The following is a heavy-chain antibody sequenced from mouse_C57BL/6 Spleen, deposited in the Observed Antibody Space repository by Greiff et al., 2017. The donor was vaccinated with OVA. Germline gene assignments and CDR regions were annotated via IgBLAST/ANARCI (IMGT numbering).Heavy chain of an antibody. D-gene: IGHD4-1*01. Sequence: QVQLKESGAELVKPGASVKISCKASGYAFSSYWMNWVKQRPGKGLEWIGQIYPGDGDTNYKGKLKGKATLTAGKASSTAYMQLSSLTSEDAAVYVCARRTGPAWFAYWGQGTLVTVSA. CDR2: IYPGDGDT. CDR3: ARRTGPAWFAY. J-gene: IGHJ3*01. CDR1: GYAFSSYW. V-gene: IGHV1-80*01.